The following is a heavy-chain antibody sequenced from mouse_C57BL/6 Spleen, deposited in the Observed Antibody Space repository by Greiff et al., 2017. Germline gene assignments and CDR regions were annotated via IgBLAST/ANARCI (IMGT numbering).Heavy chain of an antibody. Sequence: QVQLKQSGPGLVQPSQSLSITCTVSGFSLTSYGVHWVRQSPGKGLEWLGVIWSGGSTDYNAAFISRLSISKDNSKSQVFFKMNSLQADDTAIYYCARRDYYDYDEEDYYAMDYWGQGTSVTVSS. CDR1: GFSLTSYG. J-gene: IGHJ4*01. D-gene: IGHD2-4*01. CDR2: IWSGGST. CDR3: ARRDYYDYDEEDYYAMDY. V-gene: IGHV2-2*01.